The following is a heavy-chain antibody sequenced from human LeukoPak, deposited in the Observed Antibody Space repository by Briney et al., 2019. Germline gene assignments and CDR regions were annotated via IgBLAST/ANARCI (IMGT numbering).Heavy chain of an antibody. V-gene: IGHV1-69*05. CDR3: ARDLMVYAGPRPMNAFNI. D-gene: IGHD2-8*01. CDR1: GGTFSSYA. CDR2: IIPIFGTA. Sequence: SVKVSCKASGGTFSSYAISWVRQAPGQGLEWMGRIIPIFGTANYAQKFQGRVTITTDESTSTAYMELSSLRSEDTAVYYCARDLMVYAGPRPMNAFNIWGQGTMVTVSS. J-gene: IGHJ3*02.